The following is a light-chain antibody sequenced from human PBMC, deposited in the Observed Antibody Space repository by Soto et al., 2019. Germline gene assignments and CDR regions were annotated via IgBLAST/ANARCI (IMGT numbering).Light chain of an antibody. V-gene: IGLV2-8*01. CDR1: KSDIGVYDF. Sequence: QSALAQPPSASGSPGQTVTISCTGTKSDIGVYDFVSWYQHHPGKAPRLIIYEVVQRPSGVPDRFSGSKSGNTASLTVSGLQAADEADYFCKSYAGSNPYVFGSGTKGTV. CDR3: KSYAGSNPYV. J-gene: IGLJ1*01. CDR2: EVV.